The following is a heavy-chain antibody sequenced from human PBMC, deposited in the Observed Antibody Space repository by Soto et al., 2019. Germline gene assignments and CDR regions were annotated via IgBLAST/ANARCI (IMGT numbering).Heavy chain of an antibody. CDR3: ARHTPAISISDH. CDR1: GDSISSFSDY. Sequence: SETLSLTCLVSGDSISSFSDYWAWIRQPPGKGLEWIGSIYYSGSTYYNPSLKSRVTISVDTSKNQFSLKLSSVTAADTAVYYCARHTPAISISDHWGQGTLVTVSS. V-gene: IGHV4-39*01. CDR2: IYYSGST. D-gene: IGHD2-15*01. J-gene: IGHJ4*02.